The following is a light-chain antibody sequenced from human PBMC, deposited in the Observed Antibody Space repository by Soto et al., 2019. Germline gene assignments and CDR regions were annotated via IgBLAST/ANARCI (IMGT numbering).Light chain of an antibody. J-gene: IGLJ2*01. Sequence: SYELTQPPSVSVSPGQTATITCSGDTLGNKYVSGYQQKPGQSPVLVISQDIKRPSGIPERFSGSNSGNTATLTISGTHAMDEADYYCQSWDSSTGPFVVFGGGTKLTVL. CDR2: QDI. CDR1: TLGNKY. CDR3: QSWDSSTGPFVV. V-gene: IGLV3-1*01.